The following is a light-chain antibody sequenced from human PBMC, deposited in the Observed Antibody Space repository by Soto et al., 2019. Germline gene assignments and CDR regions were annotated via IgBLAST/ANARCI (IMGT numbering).Light chain of an antibody. J-gene: IGLJ1*01. Sequence: QSALTQPASVSGSPGQSITISCTGTNFDVGGYDHVSWYQQHPGKAPKLIIYEVNKRPSGISNRFSGSKCGNTASLTISGLHADGGADYYLCSYTTTRSYVFGSGTQLTLL. CDR3: CSYTTTRSYV. CDR1: NFDVGGYDH. V-gene: IGLV2-14*01. CDR2: EVN.